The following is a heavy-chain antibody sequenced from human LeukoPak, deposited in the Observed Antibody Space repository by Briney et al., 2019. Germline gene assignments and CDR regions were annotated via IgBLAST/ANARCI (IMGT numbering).Heavy chain of an antibody. CDR3: AGANLDYYGMDI. D-gene: IGHD4/OR15-4a*01. Sequence: LTGGSLRLSCAASGFTFSGSAMPWVRQAPGKGLEWVGRIRSEANSYATAYGESVKGRFTFSRDDSKNTAYLQMDSLQTEDTAVYYCAGANLDYYGMDIWGQGTTVTVSS. CDR2: IRSEANSYAT. V-gene: IGHV3-73*01. CDR1: GFTFSGSA. J-gene: IGHJ6*02.